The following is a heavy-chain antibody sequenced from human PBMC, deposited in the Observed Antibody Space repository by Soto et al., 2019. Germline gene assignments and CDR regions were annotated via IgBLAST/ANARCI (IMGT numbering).Heavy chain of an antibody. D-gene: IGHD4-4*01. CDR2: ISPYNGNT. CDR1: GYTFSSYG. Sequence: KRTPASVKVSCKASGYTFSSYGISWVRQAPGQGLEWMGWISPYNGNTNYVQKFQGRVTMTTDTSTSTAYMELRSLRSDDTAVYYCARVHDYTTNWFDPWGQGTLVTVSS. V-gene: IGHV1-18*01. J-gene: IGHJ5*02. CDR3: ARVHDYTTNWFDP.